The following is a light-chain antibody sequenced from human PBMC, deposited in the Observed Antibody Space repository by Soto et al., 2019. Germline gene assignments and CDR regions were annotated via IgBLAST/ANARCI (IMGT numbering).Light chain of an antibody. CDR3: CSFAGSSPS. V-gene: IGLV2-23*01. CDR1: SSDVGTYTP. Sequence: QSVLTQPASVSGAPGQSITISCTGTSSDVGTYTPVSWYQHYPRKAPQVTISDDPQRPSGVSRRFSGSKSRNPASLTPYALQAEDEADYYCCSFAGSSPSFGGETQVTVL. J-gene: IGLJ3*02. CDR2: DDP.